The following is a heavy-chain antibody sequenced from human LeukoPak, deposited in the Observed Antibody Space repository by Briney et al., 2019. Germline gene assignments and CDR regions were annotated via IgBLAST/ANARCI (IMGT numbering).Heavy chain of an antibody. CDR1: GFTFSTYA. J-gene: IGHJ4*02. V-gene: IGHV3-23*01. Sequence: GGSLRLSCAASGFTFSTYAMNWVRQAPGKGPEWVSTISGIDTFYADSVKGRFTISRDNSKNTLYLQMISLRAEDTAVYYCTKDAPDSGGWFFFDSWGQGTLVTVSS. CDR3: TKDAPDSGGWFFFDS. D-gene: IGHD6-19*01. CDR2: ISGIDT.